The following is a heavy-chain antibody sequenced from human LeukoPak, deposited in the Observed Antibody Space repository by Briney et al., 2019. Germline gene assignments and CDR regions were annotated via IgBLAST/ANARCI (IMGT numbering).Heavy chain of an antibody. V-gene: IGHV1-2*06. D-gene: IGHD7-27*01. CDR3: AGRGDSGFDY. Sequence: EASVKVSCEASGYTFTGYYMHWVRQAPGQGFEWMGRINPNSGGTNYTQKFQGRVTMTRDTSISTAYMELSRLTSDDTAVYYCAGRGDSGFDYWGQGTLVTVSS. CDR1: GYTFTGYY. J-gene: IGHJ4*02. CDR2: INPNSGGT.